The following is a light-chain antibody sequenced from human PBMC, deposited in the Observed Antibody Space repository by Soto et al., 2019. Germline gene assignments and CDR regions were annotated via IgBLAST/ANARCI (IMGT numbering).Light chain of an antibody. CDR2: GAS. V-gene: IGKV3-15*01. Sequence: EIVMTQSTATLSVSPGDRATLSCRASQSVNSNLAWYQHKPGQAPRLLIYGASTRATGIPARFSGSGSGTEFTLTISSLQSEDFAVYYCQQYNYWIAFGQGTRLEIK. CDR3: QQYNYWIA. CDR1: QSVNSN. J-gene: IGKJ5*01.